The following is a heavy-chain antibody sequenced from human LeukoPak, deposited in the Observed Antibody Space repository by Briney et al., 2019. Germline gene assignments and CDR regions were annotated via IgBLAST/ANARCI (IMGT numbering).Heavy chain of an antibody. CDR3: ARAKSNYDILTGPMGGWYFDL. D-gene: IGHD3-9*01. CDR2: IYSGGST. J-gene: IGHJ2*01. V-gene: IGHV3-53*04. CDR1: GFTFSSYS. Sequence: PGGSLRLSCAASGFTFSSYSMSWVRQAPGKGLEWVSVIYSGGSTYYADSVKGRFTISRHNSKNTLYLQMNSLRAEDTAVYYCARAKSNYDILTGPMGGWYFDLWGRGTLVTVSS.